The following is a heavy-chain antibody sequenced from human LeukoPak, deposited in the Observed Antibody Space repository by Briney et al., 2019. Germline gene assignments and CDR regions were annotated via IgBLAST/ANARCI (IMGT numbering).Heavy chain of an antibody. CDR2: ISGSGGST. CDR1: GFTFISYA. J-gene: IGHJ4*02. CDR3: ASLSSGWYLFDY. V-gene: IGHV3-23*01. D-gene: IGHD6-19*01. Sequence: PGGSLRLSCAASGFTFISYAMSWVRQAPGKGLEWVSAISGSGGSTYYADSVKGRFTISRDNSKNTLYLQMNSLRAEDTAVYYCASLSSGWYLFDYWGQGTLVTVSS.